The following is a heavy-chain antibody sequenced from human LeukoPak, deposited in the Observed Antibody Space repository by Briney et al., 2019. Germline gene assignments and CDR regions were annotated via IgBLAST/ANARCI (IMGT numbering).Heavy chain of an antibody. CDR1: GYTFTGYY. J-gene: IGHJ4*02. D-gene: IGHD6-19*01. Sequence: GASVKVSCKASGYTFTGYYMHWVRQAPGQGLEWMGWINHNSGGTNYAQKFQGRVTMTRDTSISTAYMELSRLRSDDTAVYYCARDRTRTGYSSGWYHDYWGQGTLVTVSS. CDR2: INHNSGGT. CDR3: ARDRTRTGYSSGWYHDY. V-gene: IGHV1-2*02.